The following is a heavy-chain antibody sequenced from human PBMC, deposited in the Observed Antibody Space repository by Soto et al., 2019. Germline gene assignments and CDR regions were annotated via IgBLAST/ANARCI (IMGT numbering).Heavy chain of an antibody. Sequence: EVQLLESGGNLVQPGGSLRLSCAASGFTFSSYAMSWVRQAPGKGLEWVSAISGSGGSKYYADSVKGRFTIARDSSKNTLYVQMNSLRADDTAVYYCAKERYAVAGTSSAYWGPGKLVTVSS. CDR2: ISGSGGSK. V-gene: IGHV3-23*01. CDR1: GFTFSSYA. CDR3: AKERYAVAGTSSAY. D-gene: IGHD6-19*01. J-gene: IGHJ4*02.